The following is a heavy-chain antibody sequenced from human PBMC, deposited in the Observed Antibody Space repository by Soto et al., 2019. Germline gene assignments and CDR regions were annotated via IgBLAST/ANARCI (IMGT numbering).Heavy chain of an antibody. D-gene: IGHD3-3*01. CDR1: GGTFSSYA. V-gene: IGHV1-69*13. J-gene: IGHJ5*02. CDR3: ARGTITIFGVVSYNWFDP. Sequence: WASVKVSCKASGGTFSSYAISWVRQAPGQGLEWMGGIIPIFGTANYAQKFQGRVTITADESTSTAYMELSSLRSEDTAVYYCARGTITIFGVVSYNWFDPWGQGTLVTVSS. CDR2: IIPIFGTA.